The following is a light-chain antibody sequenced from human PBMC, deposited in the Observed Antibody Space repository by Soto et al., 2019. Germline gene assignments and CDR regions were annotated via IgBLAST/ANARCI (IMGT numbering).Light chain of an antibody. Sequence: QSALTQPPSASGSPGQSVTISCTGTDEDIGGYNYVSWYQQRPGSVPKVIIFEVSQRPSGVPDRFSGSKSGNTASLTVSGLQAEDEASYYCSSYAGANTVIFGGGTKLTVL. V-gene: IGLV2-8*01. CDR3: SSYAGANTVI. CDR1: DEDIGGYNY. CDR2: EVS. J-gene: IGLJ2*01.